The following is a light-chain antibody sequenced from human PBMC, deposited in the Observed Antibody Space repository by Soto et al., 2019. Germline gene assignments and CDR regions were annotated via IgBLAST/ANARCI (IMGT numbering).Light chain of an antibody. Sequence: QSVLTQPPSASGTPGQTVTISCSGGTSKIGSNTINWYQHLPGMAPKLLIYSNNQRPSGVPDRFSGPKSGTSASLAISRLQSEDEADFYCRAWDDTLNGWVFGGGTKVTVL. CDR1: TSKIGSNT. CDR2: SNN. CDR3: RAWDDTLNGWV. V-gene: IGLV1-44*01. J-gene: IGLJ3*02.